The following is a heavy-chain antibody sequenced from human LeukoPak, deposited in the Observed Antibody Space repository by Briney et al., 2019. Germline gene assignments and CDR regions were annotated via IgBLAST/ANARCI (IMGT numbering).Heavy chain of an antibody. V-gene: IGHV1-18*01. Sequence: ASVKVSCKASGYTFTSYGTSWVRQAPGLGLEWMAWISTYNGNTNYGQKLQDRLTMTTDTSTSTAYMELRSLRSDDTAVYYCAREGDPLTMVRGVIIRTYPFDYWGQGTLVTVSS. D-gene: IGHD3-10*01. CDR2: ISTYNGNT. CDR3: AREGDPLTMVRGVIIRTYPFDY. CDR1: GYTFTSYG. J-gene: IGHJ4*02.